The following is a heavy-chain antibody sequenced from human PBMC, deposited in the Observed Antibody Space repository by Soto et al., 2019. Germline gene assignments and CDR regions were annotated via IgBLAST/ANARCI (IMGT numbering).Heavy chain of an antibody. CDR2: IWYDGSNK. J-gene: IGHJ5*02. V-gene: IGHV3-33*01. CDR3: ARDPYCSGGSCYHNWFDP. D-gene: IGHD2-15*01. Sequence: GGSLRLSCAASGFTFSSYGMHWVRQAPGKGLEWVAVIWYDGSNKYYADSVKGRFTISRDNSKNTQYLQMNSLRAEDTTEYYFARDPYCSGGSCYHNWFDPWGQGTLVTVSS. CDR1: GFTFSSYG.